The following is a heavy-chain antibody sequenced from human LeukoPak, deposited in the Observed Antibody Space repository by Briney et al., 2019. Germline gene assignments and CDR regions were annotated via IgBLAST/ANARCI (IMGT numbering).Heavy chain of an antibody. D-gene: IGHD3-9*01. CDR2: INHSGST. CDR3: ARVIKGTYYDILTGYFPGVIDY. CDR1: GGSFSGYY. J-gene: IGHJ4*02. V-gene: IGHV4-34*01. Sequence: SETLSLTCAVYGGSFSGYYWSWIRQPPGKGLEWIGEINHSGSTNYNPSLKSRVTISVDTSKNQFSLKLSSVTAADTAVYYCARVIKGTYYDILTGYFPGVIDYWGQGTLVTVSS.